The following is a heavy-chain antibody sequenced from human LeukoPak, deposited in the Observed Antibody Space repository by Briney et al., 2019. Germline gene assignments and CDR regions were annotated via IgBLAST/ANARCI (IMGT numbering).Heavy chain of an antibody. CDR1: GFTFSSYE. J-gene: IGHJ6*02. CDR3: ARDLRVYCSSTSCPNYYYYYYGMDV. V-gene: IGHV3-48*03. D-gene: IGHD2-2*01. CDR2: ISSSGSTI. Sequence: GGSLRLSCAASGFTFSSYEMNWVRQAPGKGLEWVSYISSSGSTIYYADSVKGRFTISRDNAKNSLYLQMNSLRAEDTAVYYCARDLRVYCSSTSCPNYYYYYYGMDVWGQGTTVTVSS.